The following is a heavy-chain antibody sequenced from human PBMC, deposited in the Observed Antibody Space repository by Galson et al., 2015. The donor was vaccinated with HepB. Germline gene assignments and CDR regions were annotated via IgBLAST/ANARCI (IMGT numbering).Heavy chain of an antibody. V-gene: IGHV1-58*01. Sequence: SVKVSCKASGFTFSSSAVQWVRQARGQRLEWIGGIVVGSGNTIYAQKFQERVTITRDMSTSTAYMELSSLRSEDTAVYYCAADRVYSDHFDPLDIWGQGTVVTVSS. J-gene: IGHJ3*02. D-gene: IGHD2-15*01. CDR3: AADRVYSDHFDPLDI. CDR1: GFTFSSSA. CDR2: IVVGSGNT.